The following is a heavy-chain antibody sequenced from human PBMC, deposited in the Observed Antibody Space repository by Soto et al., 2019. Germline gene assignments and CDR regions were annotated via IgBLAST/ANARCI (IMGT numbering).Heavy chain of an antibody. CDR2: IYNSGST. Sequence: PSETLSLTCTVSGGSVSSGNYYWTWIRQPPGKGLEWIGLIYNSGSTNYNPSLKSRVTISLDTSKNQFSLKLTSVTAADTAVYYCARRYGPGFDYWGQGTLVTVSS. V-gene: IGHV4-61*01. D-gene: IGHD4-17*01. CDR3: ARRYGPGFDY. J-gene: IGHJ4*02. CDR1: GGSVSSGNYY.